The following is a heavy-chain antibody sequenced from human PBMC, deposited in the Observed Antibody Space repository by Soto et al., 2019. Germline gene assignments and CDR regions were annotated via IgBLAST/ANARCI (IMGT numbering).Heavy chain of an antibody. CDR3: AKGVRGVPNWFDP. V-gene: IGHV4-31*03. D-gene: IGHD3-10*01. CDR2: IYYSGGT. J-gene: IGHJ5*02. CDR1: GGSISNSANH. Sequence: QVQLQESGPGLVRPSQTLSLSCTVSGGSISNSANHWSWIRQHPGEGLEWIGDIYYSGGTYYSPSLKGRVTMSIDASKNQFSLQLSSVTAADTAVDYCAKGVRGVPNWFDPWGQGTLVTVSS.